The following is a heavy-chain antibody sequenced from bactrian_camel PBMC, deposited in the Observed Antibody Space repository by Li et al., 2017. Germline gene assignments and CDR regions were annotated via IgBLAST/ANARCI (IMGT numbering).Heavy chain of an antibody. D-gene: IGHD6*01. CDR3: AAELNGGRWDSCHTGAYRY. CDR1: GYTTGNYC. Sequence: VQLVESGGGSVQAGGSLRLSCAASGYTTGNYCMGWFRQAPGRVREGLACIENDDKTTYANSVKGRFTISQVNPKSTLILQMDSLRPEDAALYYCAAELNGGRWDSCHTGAYRYWGQGTQVTVS. V-gene: IGHV3S6*01. J-gene: IGHJ4*01. CDR2: IENDDKT.